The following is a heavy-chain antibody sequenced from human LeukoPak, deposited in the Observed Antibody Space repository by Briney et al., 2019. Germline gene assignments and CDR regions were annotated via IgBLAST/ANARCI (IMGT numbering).Heavy chain of an antibody. CDR3: ARRRGNTSGFQGYYFDY. V-gene: IGHV4-31*11. J-gene: IGHJ4*02. D-gene: IGHD6-19*01. CDR1: GGSFSSSYYF. CDR2: IYYSGNT. Sequence: SETLSLTCAVSGGSFSSSYYFWGWIRQLPGKGLEWIGYIYYSGNTYYNPSLKSRLTISVDTSKNQFSLKLSSVTAADTAVYYCARRRGNTSGFQGYYFDYWGQGTLVTVSS.